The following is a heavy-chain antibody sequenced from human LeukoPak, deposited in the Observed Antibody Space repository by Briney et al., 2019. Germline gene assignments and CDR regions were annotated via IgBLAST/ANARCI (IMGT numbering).Heavy chain of an antibody. Sequence: GGSLRLSCAASGFTVSSNYMSWVRQAPGKGLEWVSVIYSGGSTYYADSVKGRFTISRDNSKNTLYLQMNSLRAEDTAVYYCAKDLMYSSSWQNYWGQGTLVTVSS. V-gene: IGHV3-66*01. J-gene: IGHJ4*02. D-gene: IGHD6-13*01. CDR2: IYSGGST. CDR1: GFTVSSNY. CDR3: AKDLMYSSSWQNY.